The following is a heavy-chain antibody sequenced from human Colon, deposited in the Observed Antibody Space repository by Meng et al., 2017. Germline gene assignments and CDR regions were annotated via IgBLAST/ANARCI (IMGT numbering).Heavy chain of an antibody. V-gene: IGHV4-38-2*01. D-gene: IGHD3-22*01. CDR2: IDRSGTT. Sequence: QVQLREPGPGLVKPPEPLSLTCSVSGYSISTAYYWGWIRQTPGKGLEWIASIDRSGTTYYNPSLESRVTISVDTSKNHFSLRLNSVTAADTAVYFCARTIYSSSVDYWGQGTLVTVAS. J-gene: IGHJ4*02. CDR3: ARTIYSSSVDY. CDR1: GYSISTAYY.